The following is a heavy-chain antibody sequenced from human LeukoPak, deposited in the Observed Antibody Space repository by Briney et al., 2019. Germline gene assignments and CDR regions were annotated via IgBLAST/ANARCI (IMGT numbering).Heavy chain of an antibody. D-gene: IGHD2-15*01. CDR3: ARVLRYCSGGNCYSGGLGYMDV. CDR2: INWNSDSI. Sequence: GGSLRLSCAVSGFTFDDYAMHWARQVPGKGLEWVSGINWNSDSIGYADSVKGRFTISRDNAKNSLFLQMNSLRAEDTAVYYCARVLRYCSGGNCYSGGLGYMDVWGKGTTVTISS. J-gene: IGHJ6*03. V-gene: IGHV3-9*01. CDR1: GFTFDDYA.